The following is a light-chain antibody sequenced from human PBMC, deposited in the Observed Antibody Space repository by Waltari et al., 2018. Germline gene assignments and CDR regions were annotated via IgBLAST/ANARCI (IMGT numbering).Light chain of an antibody. V-gene: IGKV3-15*01. J-gene: IGKJ5*01. Sequence: EIVMTQSPDTLSVFPGERATFSCRASRSVSSSLPLYQQKPGQAPRLLIYDASTRATSIPARFRGSGSGTDFTLTISSLQSEDSAVYYCQQYNHWPPITFGQGTRLEIK. CDR1: RSVSSS. CDR3: QQYNHWPPIT. CDR2: DAS.